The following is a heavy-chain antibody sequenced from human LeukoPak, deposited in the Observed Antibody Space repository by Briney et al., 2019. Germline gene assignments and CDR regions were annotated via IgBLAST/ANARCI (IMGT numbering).Heavy chain of an antibody. CDR3: ARDPLGYDILTGYTPRYFDY. CDR1: GFTFSSHE. CDR2: ISSSGSTI. J-gene: IGHJ4*02. V-gene: IGHV3-48*03. D-gene: IGHD3-9*01. Sequence: LPGGSLRLSCAASGFTFSSHEMNWVRQAPGKGLEWVSYISSSGSTIYYADSVKGRFTISRDNAKNSLYLQMNSLRAEDTAVYYCARDPLGYDILTGYTPRYFDYWGQGTLVTVSS.